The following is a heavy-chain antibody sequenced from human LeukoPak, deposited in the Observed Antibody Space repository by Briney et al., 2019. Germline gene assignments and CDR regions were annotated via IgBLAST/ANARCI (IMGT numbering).Heavy chain of an antibody. D-gene: IGHD2-15*01. V-gene: IGHV4-30-4*01. CDR2: IYYSGST. Sequence: SQTLSLTCTVSGGSISSGDYYWSWIRQPPGKGLEWIGYIYYSGSTNYNPSLKSRVTISVDTSKNQFSLKLSSVTAADTAVYYCARLLAGGIVEGTYYYYDGMDVWGQGTTVTVSS. CDR1: GGSISSGDYY. J-gene: IGHJ6*02. CDR3: ARLLAGGIVEGTYYYYDGMDV.